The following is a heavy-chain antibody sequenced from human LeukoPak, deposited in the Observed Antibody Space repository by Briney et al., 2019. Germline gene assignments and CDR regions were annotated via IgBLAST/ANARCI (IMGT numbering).Heavy chain of an antibody. J-gene: IGHJ6*02. Sequence: SGGSLTLSCAASGFTFSSYGMHCVRQAPGKGLEWVAVISYDGSNKYYADSVKGLFTISRDNSKNTLYLQMNSLRAEDTAVYYCAKMSPPGIAVAANMPYYYYYYGMDVWGQGTTVTVSS. D-gene: IGHD6-19*01. CDR1: GFTFSSYG. CDR2: ISYDGSNK. V-gene: IGHV3-30*18. CDR3: AKMSPPGIAVAANMPYYYYYYGMDV.